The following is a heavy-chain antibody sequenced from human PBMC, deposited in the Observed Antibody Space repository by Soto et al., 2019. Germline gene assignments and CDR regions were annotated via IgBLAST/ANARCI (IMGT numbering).Heavy chain of an antibody. CDR3: EKFLSMRYYYYGMDV. J-gene: IGHJ6*02. V-gene: IGHV3-7*01. CDR2: IKQDGSKK. D-gene: IGHD2-8*01. CDR1: GFTFSSYW. Sequence: GGSLRLSCAASGFTFSSYWMSWVRQAPGKGLEWVANIKQDGSKKYYVDSVKGRFTISRDNAKNTLYLKMNSLRAEDTAVYYCEKFLSMRYYYYGMDVWCQGITVTVS.